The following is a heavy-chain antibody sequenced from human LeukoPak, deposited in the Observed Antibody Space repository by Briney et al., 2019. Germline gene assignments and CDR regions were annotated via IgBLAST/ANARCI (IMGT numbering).Heavy chain of an antibody. CDR3: ARDRSGTARPSYFDY. D-gene: IGHD6-6*01. J-gene: IGHJ4*02. CDR1: GYTFTSYA. Sequence: RGASVKVSCKASGYTFTSYAMHWVRQAPGQRLEWMGWINAGSGNTKYSQKFQGRVTITRDTSASTAYMELSSLRSEDTAVYYCARDRSGTARPSYFDYWGQGTLVTVSS. CDR2: INAGSGNT. V-gene: IGHV1-3*01.